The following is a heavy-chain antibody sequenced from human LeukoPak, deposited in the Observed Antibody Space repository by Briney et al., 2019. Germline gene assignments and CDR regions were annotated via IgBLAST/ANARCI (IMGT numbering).Heavy chain of an antibody. CDR3: ARDPSNTSGWSPYFDY. D-gene: IGHD6-19*01. CDR1: GYTFNKHG. V-gene: IGHV1-18*04. CDR2: ISAYNGDT. Sequence: ASVMVSCKASGYTFNKHGITWVRQAPGQGLEWMGWISAYNGDTKYGQRFQGRVTLLTDTTANTAYMELRSLRSDDTAVYYCARDPSNTSGWSPYFDYWGQGALVTVSS. J-gene: IGHJ4*02.